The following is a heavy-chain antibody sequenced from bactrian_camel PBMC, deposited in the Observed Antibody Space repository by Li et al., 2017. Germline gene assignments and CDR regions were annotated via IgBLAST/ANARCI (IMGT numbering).Heavy chain of an antibody. CDR1: GFTFSSYT. Sequence: VQLVESGGGLVQPGGSLRLSCVASGFTFSSYTMIWVRQAPGKPREAVATLYTGDANPDRTGTGKTDYADSVKGRFTISHDSAKNSVDLQMSSLKPDDTAVYYCAATGQMLSVAGCRTQGTQVTVS. J-gene: IGHJ4*01. CDR2: LYTGDANPDRTGTGKT. V-gene: IGHV3S40*01. D-gene: IGHD1*01.